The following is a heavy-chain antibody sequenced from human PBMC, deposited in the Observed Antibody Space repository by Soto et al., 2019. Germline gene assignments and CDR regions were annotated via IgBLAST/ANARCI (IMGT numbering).Heavy chain of an antibody. V-gene: IGHV3-7*03. J-gene: IGHJ6*02. Sequence: GGSLRLSCAASGFTFSSYWMSWVRQAPGKGLEWVANIKQDGSEKYYVDSVKGRFTISRDNAKNSLYPQMNSLRAEDTAVYYCARAGYSSSWYYYYYGMDVWGQGTTVTVSS. CDR2: IKQDGSEK. CDR1: GFTFSSYW. D-gene: IGHD6-13*01. CDR3: ARAGYSSSWYYYYYGMDV.